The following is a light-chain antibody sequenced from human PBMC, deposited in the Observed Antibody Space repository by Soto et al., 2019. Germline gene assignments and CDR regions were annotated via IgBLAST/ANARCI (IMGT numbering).Light chain of an antibody. Sequence: EIVLTQSPGTLSLSPGERATLSCRASQSISSNYLAWYQQKPGLAPRLLVYGASSRATGIPDRFSGSGSGTDFTLTISRLEPEDFAVYYCQQYGSSRFTFGPGTKVDFK. J-gene: IGKJ3*01. CDR3: QQYGSSRFT. CDR1: QSISSNY. V-gene: IGKV3-20*01. CDR2: GAS.